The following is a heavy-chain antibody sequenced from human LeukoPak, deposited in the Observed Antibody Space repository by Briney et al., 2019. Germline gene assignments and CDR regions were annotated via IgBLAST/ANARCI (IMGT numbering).Heavy chain of an antibody. CDR3: AKAVTRGSTYYDFWSGYPAFDY. CDR2: MSGSGSSR. V-gene: IGHV3-23*01. J-gene: IGHJ4*02. CDR1: GFTLSNYA. Sequence: GGSLRLSCAASGFTLSNYAMSWVRQAPGQGLEWVSSMSGSGSSRYHADSVKGRFTISRDNSKNTLYLQMNSLRAEDTAVYYCAKAVTRGSTYYDFWSGYPAFDYWGQGTLVTVSS. D-gene: IGHD3-3*01.